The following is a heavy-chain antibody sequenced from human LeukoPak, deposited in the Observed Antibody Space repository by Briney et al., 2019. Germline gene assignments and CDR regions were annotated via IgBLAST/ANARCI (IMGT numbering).Heavy chain of an antibody. J-gene: IGHJ4*02. Sequence: LEWXGXXSAYNGNTNYAQKLQGRVTMTTATSTSTAYMELRSLRSDDTAVYYCARVGRWLASQTYYFDYWGQGTLVTVSS. V-gene: IGHV1-18*01. CDR3: ARVGRWLASQTYYFDY. CDR2: XSAYNGNT. D-gene: IGHD6-19*01.